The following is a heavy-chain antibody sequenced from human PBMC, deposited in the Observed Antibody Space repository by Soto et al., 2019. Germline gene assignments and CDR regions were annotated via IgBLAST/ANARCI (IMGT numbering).Heavy chain of an antibody. V-gene: IGHV3-15*02. CDR1: GLTLRNAW. CDR2: VKSDIDGGTT. CDR3: TDSGAWYHGRDV. J-gene: IGHJ6*02. D-gene: IGHD6-13*01. Sequence: EVQLVESGGALVRPGASLRLSCAASGLTLRNAWMSWVRQAPGKGLEWVARVKSDIDGGTTDYASPVKGRFTISRDDSKNTLCLQMNSLRTEDTALYYCTDSGAWYHGRDVWGQGTTVTVSS.